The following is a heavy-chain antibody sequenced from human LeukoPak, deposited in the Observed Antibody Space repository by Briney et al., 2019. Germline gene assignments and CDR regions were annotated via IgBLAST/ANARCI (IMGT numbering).Heavy chain of an antibody. CDR3: AKVGCSSSAGCFGGGHFDY. CDR2: VSWNSAGV. D-gene: IGHD2-2*01. Sequence: GGSLRLSCAASGFTFSSYGMHWVRQAPGKGLEWVSGVSWNSAGVGYADSVKGRFTISRDNAKNSLYLQMNSLRTEDTALYYCAKVGCSSSAGCFGGGHFDYWGQGALVTVSS. V-gene: IGHV3-9*01. J-gene: IGHJ4*02. CDR1: GFTFSSYG.